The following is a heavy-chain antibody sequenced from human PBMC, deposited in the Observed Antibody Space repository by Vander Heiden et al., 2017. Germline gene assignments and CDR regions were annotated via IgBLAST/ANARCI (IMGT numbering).Heavy chain of an antibody. CDR2: ISSSSSSI. Sequence: EVQLVESGGGLVKPGGSLRLSCVASGCTFSSYNMNWVRQAPEKWLEWVSSISSSSSSISYADSVKGRFTISRDNAKNSLFLQMNSLRAEDTAVYYCARVNEDQRWSRDYWGQGTLVTVSS. D-gene: IGHD5-18*01. J-gene: IGHJ4*02. CDR3: ARVNEDQRWSRDY. CDR1: GCTFSSYN. V-gene: IGHV3-21*02.